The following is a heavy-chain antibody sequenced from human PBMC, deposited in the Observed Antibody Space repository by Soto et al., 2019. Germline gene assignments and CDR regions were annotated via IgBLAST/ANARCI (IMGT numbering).Heavy chain of an antibody. V-gene: IGHV4-34*01. D-gene: IGHD6-19*01. CDR1: GGSFSGYY. CDR3: ARGRSLAVAGTVRWFDP. J-gene: IGHJ5*02. Sequence: PSETLSLTCAVYGGSFSGYYWSWIRQPPGKGLEWIGEINHSGSTNYNPSLKSRVTTSVDKSKNQFSLKLSSVTAADSAVYYCARGRSLAVAGTVRWFDPWGQGTLVTVSS. CDR2: INHSGST.